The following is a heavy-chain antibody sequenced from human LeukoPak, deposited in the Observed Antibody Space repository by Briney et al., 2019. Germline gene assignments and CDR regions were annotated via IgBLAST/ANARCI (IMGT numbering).Heavy chain of an antibody. J-gene: IGHJ4*02. CDR2: ISSSSYI. V-gene: IGHV3-21*01. CDR1: GFTFSSYG. D-gene: IGHD3-22*01. Sequence: GGSLRLSCAASGFTFSSYGMNWVRQAPGKGLEWVSSISSSSYIYYADSVKGRFTISRDNAKNSLYLQMNSLRAEDTAVYYCARTDTLYYDSSGYYEFTDYWGQGTLVTVSS. CDR3: ARTDTLYYDSSGYYEFTDY.